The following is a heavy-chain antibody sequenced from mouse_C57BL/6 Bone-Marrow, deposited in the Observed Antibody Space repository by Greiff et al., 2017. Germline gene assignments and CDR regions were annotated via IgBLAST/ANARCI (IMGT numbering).Heavy chain of an antibody. CDR1: GYTFTSYG. CDR3: ARGDASYYYGSKGMDY. V-gene: IGHV1-81*01. J-gene: IGHJ4*01. D-gene: IGHD1-1*01. Sequence: QVQLQQSGAELARPGASVKLSCKASGYTFTSYGISWVKQRTGQGLEWIGEIYPRSGNTYYNEKFKGKATLTADKSSSTAYMELRSLTSEDSAVYFCARGDASYYYGSKGMDYWGQGTSVTVSS. CDR2: IYPRSGNT.